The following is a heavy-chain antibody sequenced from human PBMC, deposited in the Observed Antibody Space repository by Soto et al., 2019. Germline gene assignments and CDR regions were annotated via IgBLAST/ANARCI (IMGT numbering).Heavy chain of an antibody. CDR3: AREGSVSSYYDFWSGPSGFDY. CDR2: IYYSGST. J-gene: IGHJ4*02. CDR1: GGSISSYY. D-gene: IGHD3-3*01. Sequence: PSETLSLTCTVSGGSISSYYWSRIRQPPGKGLEWIGYIYYSGSTNYNPSLKSRVTISVDTSKNQFSLKLSSVTAADTAVYYCAREGSVSSYYDFWSGPSGFDYWGQGTLVTVSS. V-gene: IGHV4-59*01.